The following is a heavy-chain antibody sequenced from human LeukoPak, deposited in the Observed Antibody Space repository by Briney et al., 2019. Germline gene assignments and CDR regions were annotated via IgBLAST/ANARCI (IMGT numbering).Heavy chain of an antibody. CDR2: INPSGGST. D-gene: IGHD6-19*01. Sequence: ASVKVSCKASGYTFTSYYMHWVRQAPGQGLEWMGIINPSGGSTSYAQKFQGRVTMTRDTSISTAYMELSSLRSDDTAVYYCARDLQWLFGAFDIWGQGTMVTVSS. J-gene: IGHJ3*02. CDR1: GYTFTSYY. V-gene: IGHV1-46*01. CDR3: ARDLQWLFGAFDI.